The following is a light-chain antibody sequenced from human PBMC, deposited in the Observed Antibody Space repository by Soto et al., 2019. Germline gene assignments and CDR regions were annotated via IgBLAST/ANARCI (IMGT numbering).Light chain of an antibody. V-gene: IGKV1-5*01. CDR2: DGT. CDR1: QSVTRR. Sequence: DIQMTQSPSTLAASVGDRVTITCRASQSVTRRLAWYQQRPGEAPKILIWDGTTLHRGVPSRFSGSDSGTEFTLTISSLQPDDFATYYCQHYNSYSEAFGQGTKVDIK. CDR3: QHYNSYSEA. J-gene: IGKJ1*01.